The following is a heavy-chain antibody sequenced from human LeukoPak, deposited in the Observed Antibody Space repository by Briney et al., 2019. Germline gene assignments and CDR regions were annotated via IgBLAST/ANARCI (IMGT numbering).Heavy chain of an antibody. CDR2: INTSGGST. J-gene: IGHJ6*03. V-gene: IGHV3-23*01. D-gene: IGHD2-15*01. CDR1: GLTFSSYG. CDR3: AKNGDRGAYCSGGSCYPYFYYYMDV. Sequence: PGGSLRLSCAASGLTFSSYGMSWVRQAPGKGLEWVSAINTSGGSTYYADSVKGRFTTSRDNSKNTLYLQMNSLRAEDTAIYYCAKNGDRGAYCSGGSCYPYFYYYMDVWGKGTTVTISS.